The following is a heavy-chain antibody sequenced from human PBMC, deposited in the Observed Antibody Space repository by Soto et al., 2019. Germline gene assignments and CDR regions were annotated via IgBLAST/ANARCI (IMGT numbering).Heavy chain of an antibody. J-gene: IGHJ4*02. D-gene: IGHD2-2*01. Sequence: GGSLRLSCAASGFTFSSYEMNWVRQAPGKGLEWVSYISSSGSTIYYADSVKGRFTISRDNAKNSLYLQMNSLRAEDTAVYYCARGVYVVVPAAQDDYWGQGTLVTVSS. CDR3: ARGVYVVVPAAQDDY. CDR2: ISSSGSTI. CDR1: GFTFSSYE. V-gene: IGHV3-48*03.